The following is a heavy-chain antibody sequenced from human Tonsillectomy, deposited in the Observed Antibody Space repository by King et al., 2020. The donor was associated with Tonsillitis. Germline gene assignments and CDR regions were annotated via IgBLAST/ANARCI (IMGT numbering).Heavy chain of an antibody. CDR1: GFTFSSYW. J-gene: IGHJ4*02. CDR3: AGFNVEMATINYYFDY. Sequence: VQLVESGGGLVQPGGSLRLSCAASGFTFSSYWMSWVRQAPGKGLEWVANIKQDGSEKYYVDSVKGRFTISRDNAKNSLYLQMNSLRAEDTAVYYCAGFNVEMATINYYFDYWGQGTLVTVSS. CDR2: IKQDGSEK. D-gene: IGHD5-24*01. V-gene: IGHV3-7*02.